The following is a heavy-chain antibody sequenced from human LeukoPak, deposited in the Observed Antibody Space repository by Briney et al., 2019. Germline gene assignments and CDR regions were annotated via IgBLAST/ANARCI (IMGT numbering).Heavy chain of an antibody. V-gene: IGHV4-59*01. CDR3: ARLSGYDWESFYDY. Sequence: SETLSLTCTVSGGSISSDYWGSIRQPPGKGLEWIGYIYYSGSTYYNPSLKSRVTISVHKSKNQFSLKLSSVTAADTAVYYCARLSGYDWESFYDYWGQGALVIVSS. J-gene: IGHJ4*02. CDR2: IYYSGST. CDR1: GGSISSDY. D-gene: IGHD5-12*01.